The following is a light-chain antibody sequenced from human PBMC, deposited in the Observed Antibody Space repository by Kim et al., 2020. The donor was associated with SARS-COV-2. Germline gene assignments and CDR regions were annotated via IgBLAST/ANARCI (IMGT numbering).Light chain of an antibody. Sequence: ATINCKSSRSVFYTYNNKDYLAWYQHKPGQPPKLLIYWASTRESGVRDRFSGSGSGTDFTLTISSLQAEDVAIYYCQQYYTTPVTFGGGTKVDIK. CDR3: QQYYTTPVT. J-gene: IGKJ4*01. CDR1: RSVFYTYNNKDY. V-gene: IGKV4-1*01. CDR2: WAS.